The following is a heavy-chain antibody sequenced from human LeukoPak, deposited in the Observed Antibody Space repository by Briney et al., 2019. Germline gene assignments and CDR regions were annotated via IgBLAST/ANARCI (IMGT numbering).Heavy chain of an antibody. CDR3: ARIEYSSSCDY. J-gene: IGHJ4*02. D-gene: IGHD6-6*01. V-gene: IGHV4-34*11. CDR2: IYYSGST. CDR1: GGSFSGYY. Sequence: SETLSLTCAVYGGSFSGYYWTWVRQPPGKGLEWIGYIYYSGSTYYNPSLKSRVTISVDTSKNQFSLKLSSVTAADTAVYYCARIEYSSSCDYWGQGTLVTVSS.